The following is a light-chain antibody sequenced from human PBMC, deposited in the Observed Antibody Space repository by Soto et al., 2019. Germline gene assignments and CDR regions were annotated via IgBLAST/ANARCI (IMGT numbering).Light chain of an antibody. CDR2: DDR. CDR3: QVWDSSSVV. CDR1: NIGSKT. V-gene: IGLV3-21*02. J-gene: IGLJ2*01. Sequence: SYELTQPPSVSVAPGQTARITCGGKNIGSKTVHWYQQKPGQAPVLVVYDDRDRPSGIPERFSGSNSGDTATLTISRVEAGDEDDYYCQVWDSSSVVFGGGTQLTVL.